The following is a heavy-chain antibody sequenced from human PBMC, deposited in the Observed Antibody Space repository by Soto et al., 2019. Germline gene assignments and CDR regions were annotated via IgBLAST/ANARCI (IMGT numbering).Heavy chain of an antibody. CDR3: ARSAVVTARSPFDY. CDR1: GFTFSSYG. D-gene: IGHD2-15*01. CDR2: IWYDGSNK. J-gene: IGHJ4*02. V-gene: IGHV3-33*01. Sequence: HPGGSLRLSCAASGFTFSSYGMHWVRQAPGKGLEWVAVIWYDGSNKYYADSVKGRFTISRDNSKNTLYLQMNSLRAEDTAVYYCARSAVVTARSPFDYWGQGTLVTVSS.